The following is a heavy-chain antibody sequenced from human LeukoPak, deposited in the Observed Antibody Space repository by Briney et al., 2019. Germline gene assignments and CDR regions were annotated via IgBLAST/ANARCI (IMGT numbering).Heavy chain of an antibody. CDR1: GGSISSSAYY. V-gene: IGHV4-39*01. CDR3: ARVKRDPYSSILY. Sequence: SETLSLTCTVSGGSISSSAYYWGWIRQPPGKGLEWIGTIYYSGNTYYTPSLKSRVTISVDTSKNQFSLKLSSVTAADTAVYYCARVKRDPYSSILYWGQGTLVTVSS. CDR2: IYYSGNT. J-gene: IGHJ4*02. D-gene: IGHD4-11*01.